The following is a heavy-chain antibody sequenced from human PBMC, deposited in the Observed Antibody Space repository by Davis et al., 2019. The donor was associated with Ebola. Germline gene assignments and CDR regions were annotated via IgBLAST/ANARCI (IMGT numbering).Heavy chain of an antibody. CDR1: GGTFSSYA. V-gene: IGHV1-69*13. CDR3: ATGASTTGISYYYGMDV. CDR2: IIPIFGTA. Sequence: AASVKVSCKASGGTFSSYAISWVRQAPGQGLEWMGGIIPIFGTANYAQKFQGRVTITADESTSTAYMGLSSLRSEDTAVYYCATGASTTGISYYYGMDVWGQGTTVTVSS. D-gene: IGHD1-1*01. J-gene: IGHJ6*02.